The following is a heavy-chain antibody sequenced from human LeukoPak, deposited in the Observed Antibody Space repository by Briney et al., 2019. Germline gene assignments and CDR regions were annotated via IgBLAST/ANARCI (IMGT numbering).Heavy chain of an antibody. CDR3: TTGDWEAYYDFWSGYLDYFDY. V-gene: IGHV3-15*01. D-gene: IGHD3-3*01. Sequence: GGSLRLSCAASGFTFSNAWMSWVRQAPGKRLEWVGRIKSKTDGGTTDYAAPVKGRFTISRDDSKNTLYLQMNSLKTEDTAVYYCTTGDWEAYYDFWSGYLDYFDYWGQGTLVTVSS. CDR2: IKSKTDGGTT. J-gene: IGHJ4*02. CDR1: GFTFSNAW.